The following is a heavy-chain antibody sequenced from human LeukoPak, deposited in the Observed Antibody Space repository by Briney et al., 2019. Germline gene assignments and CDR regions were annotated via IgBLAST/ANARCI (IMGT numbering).Heavy chain of an antibody. Sequence: ASVKVSCKASGGTFSSYAISWVRQAPGQGLEWMGGIIPIFGTANYAQKFQGRVTITADESTSTAYMELSSLRSEDTAVYYCARDLGGDYQVNGWFDPWGQGTLDTVSS. J-gene: IGHJ5*02. CDR1: GGTFSSYA. V-gene: IGHV1-69*13. CDR2: IIPIFGTA. D-gene: IGHD4-17*01. CDR3: ARDLGGDYQVNGWFDP.